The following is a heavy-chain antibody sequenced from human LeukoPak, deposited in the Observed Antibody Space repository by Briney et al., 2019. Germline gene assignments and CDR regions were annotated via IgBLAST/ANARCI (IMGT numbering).Heavy chain of an antibody. CDR3: ARLTVPLRFDP. CDR1: GGSISSSSYY. J-gene: IGHJ5*02. D-gene: IGHD2-2*01. Sequence: SETLSLTCTVSGGSISSSSYYWGWIRQPPGKGLEWIGNIYYTGSTSHSPSLKSRVTIAVDTSKNQFSLRLSAVTAADTAVYYCARLTVPLRFDPWGQGTLVTVSS. CDR2: IYYTGST. V-gene: IGHV4-39*07.